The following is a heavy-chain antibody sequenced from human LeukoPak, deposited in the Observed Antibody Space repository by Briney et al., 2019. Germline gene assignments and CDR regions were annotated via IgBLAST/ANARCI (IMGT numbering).Heavy chain of an antibody. CDR1: GFTFSSYG. J-gene: IGHJ4*02. V-gene: IGHV3-33*01. Sequence: PGRSLRLSCAASGFTFSSYGRHWVRQAPGKGLEWVAVIWYDGSNKYYADSVKGRFTISRDNSKNTLYLQMNSLRAEDTPMYYCARDHGPYYDFWSGYYGYWGQGTLVTVSS. CDR3: ARDHGPYYDFWSGYYGY. CDR2: IWYDGSNK. D-gene: IGHD3-3*01.